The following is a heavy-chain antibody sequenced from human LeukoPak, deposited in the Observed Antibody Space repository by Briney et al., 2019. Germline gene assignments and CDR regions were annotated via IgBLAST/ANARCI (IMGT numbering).Heavy chain of an antibody. CDR1: GYTFKNYD. V-gene: IGHV1-8*02. Sequence: ASVKVSCKASGYTFKNYDINWVRQAPGQGLEWMGWMNPNSGNTGFARKFQDRVSMTRDTSINTAYMELTSLRSGDTAVYYCARATPGGLHGYSFDCWGQGTVVTVYS. CDR3: ARATPGGLHGYSFDC. CDR2: MNPNSGNT. J-gene: IGHJ4*02. D-gene: IGHD5-24*01.